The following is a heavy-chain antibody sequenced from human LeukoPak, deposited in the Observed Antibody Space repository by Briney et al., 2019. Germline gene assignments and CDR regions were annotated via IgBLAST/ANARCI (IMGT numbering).Heavy chain of an antibody. CDR2: ISAYNGNT. CDR1: GYTFTSYG. D-gene: IGHD6-13*01. CDR3: ARGAAGGGVPYYYMDV. Sequence: ASVKVSCKASGYTFTSYGISWVRQAPGQGLEWMGWISAYNGNTNYAQKLQGRVTMTTGTFTTTAYMELRSLRSDDTAVYYCARGAAGGGVPYYYMDVWGKGTTVTVSS. V-gene: IGHV1-18*01. J-gene: IGHJ6*03.